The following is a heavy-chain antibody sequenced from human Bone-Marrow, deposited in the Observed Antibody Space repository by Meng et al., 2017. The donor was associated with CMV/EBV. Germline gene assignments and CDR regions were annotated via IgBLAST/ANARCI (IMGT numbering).Heavy chain of an antibody. CDR3: TTDIVVVPAAIPHYYYYGMDV. Sequence: GESLKISCAASGFTFSNAWMSWVRQAPGKGLEWVGRIKSKTDGGTTDYAAPVKGRFTISRDDSKNTLYLQMNSLKTEDTAVYYCTTDIVVVPAAIPHYYYYGMDVWGPGTTVTVSS. CDR2: IKSKTDGGTT. V-gene: IGHV3-15*01. J-gene: IGHJ6*02. D-gene: IGHD2-2*02. CDR1: GFTFSNAW.